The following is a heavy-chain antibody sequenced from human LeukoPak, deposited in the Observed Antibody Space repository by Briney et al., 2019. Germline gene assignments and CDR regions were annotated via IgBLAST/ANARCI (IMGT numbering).Heavy chain of an antibody. CDR1: GFTFSSYS. V-gene: IGHV3-48*02. CDR2: ISSSSRTI. Sequence: GGSLRLSCAASGFTFSSYSMNWVRQAPGKGLEWVSYISSSSRTIYYADSVKGRFTISRDNAKNSLYLQMNSLRDEDTAVYYCARDEGRSWSSDSLVYWGQGTLVTVSS. J-gene: IGHJ4*02. CDR3: ARDEGRSWSSDSLVY. D-gene: IGHD6-13*01.